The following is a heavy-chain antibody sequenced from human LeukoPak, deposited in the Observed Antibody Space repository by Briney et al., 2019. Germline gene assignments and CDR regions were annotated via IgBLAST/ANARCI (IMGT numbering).Heavy chain of an antibody. V-gene: IGHV3-7*01. Sequence: PGGSLRLSCAASGFTFSNYWMSWVRQAPGKGLEWVANINQYGSENYYVDSVRGRFTISRDNAQNSLYLQMNSLRAEDTAVYYCARASYYDSSGYWGYFFDCWGQGTLVTVSS. J-gene: IGHJ4*02. CDR1: GFTFSNYW. CDR3: ARASYYDSSGYWGYFFDC. D-gene: IGHD3-22*01. CDR2: INQYGSEN.